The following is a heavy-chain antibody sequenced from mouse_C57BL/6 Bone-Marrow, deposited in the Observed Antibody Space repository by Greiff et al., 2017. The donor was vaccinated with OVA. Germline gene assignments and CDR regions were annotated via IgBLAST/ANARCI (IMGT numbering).Heavy chain of an antibody. Sequence: QVQLQQSGAELVRPGASVTLSCTASGYTFPDYEMHWVKQTPVHGLEWIGAIDPETGGTAYNQKFTGKAILTAYKSSSKGYMERRSLTSEDSADYYGTRSDLLGLRQYYFDDWGQGTTLTGSS. J-gene: IGHJ2*01. CDR2: IDPETGGT. D-gene: IGHD2-2*01. CDR1: GYTFPDYE. V-gene: IGHV1-15*01. CDR3: TRSDLLGLRQYYFDD.